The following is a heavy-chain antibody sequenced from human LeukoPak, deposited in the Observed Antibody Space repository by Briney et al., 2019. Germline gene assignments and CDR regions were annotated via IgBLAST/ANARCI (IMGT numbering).Heavy chain of an antibody. D-gene: IGHD2-15*01. V-gene: IGHV4-38-2*01. CDR3: ARHRGCSGGTCYRYFDY. J-gene: IGHJ4*02. CDR2: IYHSGST. CDR1: GYSISSGYY. Sequence: SETLSLTCAVSGYSISSGYYWGWIRQPPGKGLEWIGSIYHSGSTYYNPSLKSRVTISVDTSKNQFSLKLTSVTAADTAVYYCARHRGCSGGTCYRYFDYWGQGTLVTVSS.